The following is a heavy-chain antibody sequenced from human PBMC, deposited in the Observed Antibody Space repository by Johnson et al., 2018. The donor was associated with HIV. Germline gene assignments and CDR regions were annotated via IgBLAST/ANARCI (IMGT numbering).Heavy chain of an antibody. CDR3: AKLPGSGYYLDAVDI. J-gene: IGHJ3*02. CDR1: GFTFNSYG. V-gene: IGHV3-30*19. D-gene: IGHD3-22*01. CDR2: ISYDGSNK. Sequence: QVQLVESGGGVVQPGRSLRLSCAASGFTFNSYGMHWVRQALGKGLEWVAVISYDGSNKYYADSVKGRFTISRDNSKNTLYLQMNSLRAEDTAVYYCAKLPGSGYYLDAVDIWGQGTMVTVSS.